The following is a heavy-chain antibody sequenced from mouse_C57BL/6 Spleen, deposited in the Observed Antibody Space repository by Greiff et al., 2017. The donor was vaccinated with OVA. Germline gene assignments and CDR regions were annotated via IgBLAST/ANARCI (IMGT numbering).Heavy chain of an antibody. J-gene: IGHJ2*01. Sequence: QVHVKQPGAELVRPGSSVKLSCKASGYTFTSYWMHWVKQRPIQGLEWIGNIDPSDSETHYNQKFKDKATLTVDKSSSTAYMQLSSLTSEDSAVYYCARGQLRLGDYFDYWGQGTTLTVSS. CDR3: ARGQLRLGDYFDY. CDR2: IDPSDSET. CDR1: GYTFTSYW. D-gene: IGHD3-2*02. V-gene: IGHV1-52*01.